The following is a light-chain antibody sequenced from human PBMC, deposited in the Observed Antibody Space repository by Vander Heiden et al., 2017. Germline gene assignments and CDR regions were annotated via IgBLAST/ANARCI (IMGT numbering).Light chain of an antibody. V-gene: IGKV1-8*01. Sequence: IRMTQSPSSTSAPTGDGVTITCRASQAISSYLAWYQQKPGKAPKLLIDVASTLQSGVPSRFSGSGSGTDFTLTIGFLQSEDFASYYCQQYYNYPRTFGQGTKVEIK. CDR1: QAISSY. J-gene: IGKJ1*01. CDR3: QQYYNYPRT. CDR2: VAS.